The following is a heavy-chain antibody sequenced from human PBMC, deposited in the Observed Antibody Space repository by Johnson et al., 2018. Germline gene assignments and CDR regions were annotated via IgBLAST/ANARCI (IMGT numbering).Heavy chain of an antibody. D-gene: IGHD5-24*01. CDR1: GFTFSSYG. CDR3: AKDIEMATINFGYFQH. CDR2: IWYDGSNK. V-gene: IGHV3-33*06. J-gene: IGHJ1*01. Sequence: QVQLVESGGGVVQXGRSLRLSCAASGFTFSSYGMHWVRQAPGKGLEWAAVIWYDGSNKYYADSVKGRFPISRDNSKNTLYRQRNSLRAEDTAVYYCAKDIEMATINFGYFQHWGQGTLVTVSS.